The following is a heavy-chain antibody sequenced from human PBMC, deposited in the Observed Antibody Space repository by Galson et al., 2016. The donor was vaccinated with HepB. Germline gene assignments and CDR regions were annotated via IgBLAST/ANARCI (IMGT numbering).Heavy chain of an antibody. CDR1: GFTFSTYV. D-gene: IGHD3-10*01. V-gene: IGHV3-30*04. CDR2: ISHDGNKK. J-gene: IGHJ4*02. Sequence: SLRLSCAASGFTFSTYVMHWVRQAPGKGLEWVAVISHDGNKKFYADSVKGRFTISRDNSKNTVDLRMNSLRTEDTAVYWCARIDRDHSGSYSDYWGQGTLVTVSS. CDR3: ARIDRDHSGSYSDY.